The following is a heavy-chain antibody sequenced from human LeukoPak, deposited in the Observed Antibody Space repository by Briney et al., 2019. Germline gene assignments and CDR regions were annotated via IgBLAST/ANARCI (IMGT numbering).Heavy chain of an antibody. CDR1: GGSISGYY. CDR2: IFYSGST. Sequence: SETLSLTCTVSGGSISGYYWSWIRQPPGKGLEWIGYIFYSGSTSYNPSLKSRVTMSVDTSKNQFSLMLSSVTAADTAVYYCARGWYGDYGMDVWGQGTTVTVSS. D-gene: IGHD2-15*01. CDR3: ARGWYGDYGMDV. V-gene: IGHV4-59*08. J-gene: IGHJ6*02.